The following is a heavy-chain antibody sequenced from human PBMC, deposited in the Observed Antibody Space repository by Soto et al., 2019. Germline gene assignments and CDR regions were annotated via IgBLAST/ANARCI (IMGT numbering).Heavy chain of an antibody. CDR1: GLIIISDW. Sequence: PGVSLRLSCTAAGLIIISDWLHWVRKATGGGLVWVARINTDGRDTSYADSVKGRFTISRDNAKNSLYLQMNSLRAEDTALYYCARELGNYDSSGYETAPFDYWGQGTLVTVSS. V-gene: IGHV3-74*01. CDR3: ARELGNYDSSGYETAPFDY. CDR2: INTDGRDT. J-gene: IGHJ4*02. D-gene: IGHD3-22*01.